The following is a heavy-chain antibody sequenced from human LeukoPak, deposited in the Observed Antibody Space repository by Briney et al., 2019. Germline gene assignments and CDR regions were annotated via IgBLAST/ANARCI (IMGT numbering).Heavy chain of an antibody. D-gene: IGHD3-22*01. Sequence: SQTLSLTCTVSGGSICSGGYYWSWIRQHPGKGLEWIGYIYYSGSTYYNPSLKSQVTISVDTSKNQFSLKLSSVTAADTAVYYCARDYPFGYYYDSSGYWDAFDIWGQGTMVTVSS. CDR2: IYYSGST. CDR3: ARDYPFGYYYDSSGYWDAFDI. V-gene: IGHV4-31*01. CDR1: GGSICSGGYY. J-gene: IGHJ3*02.